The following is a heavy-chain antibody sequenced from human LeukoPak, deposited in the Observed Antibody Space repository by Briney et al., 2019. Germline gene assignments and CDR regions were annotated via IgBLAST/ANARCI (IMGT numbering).Heavy chain of an antibody. CDR2: IIPIFGTA. CDR1: GGTFSSYA. CDR3: ARHGGDIVVVPAAIHAHDAFDI. V-gene: IGHV1-69*05. D-gene: IGHD2-2*02. J-gene: IGHJ3*02. Sequence: SVTVSCKASGGTFSSYAISWVRQAPAQGLEWMGGIIPIFGTANYAQKFQGRVTITTDESTSTAYMELSSLRSEDTAVYYCARHGGDIVVVPAAIHAHDAFDIWGQGTMVTVSS.